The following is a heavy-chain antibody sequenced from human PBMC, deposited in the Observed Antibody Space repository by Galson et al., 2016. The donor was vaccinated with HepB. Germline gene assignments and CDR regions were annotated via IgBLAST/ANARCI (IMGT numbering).Heavy chain of an antibody. CDR3: ARQYGQYRHAMDV. J-gene: IGHJ6*02. D-gene: IGHD6-6*01. Sequence: SLRLSCAASSFTFSSYSVNWVRQAPGKGLEWLACISGSSSTISYADSVKGRFTISRDNAKKSLYLQMNSLRDEDTAVYYCARQYGQYRHAMDVWGQGTTVTVSS. CDR1: SFTFSSYS. CDR2: ISGSSSTI. V-gene: IGHV3-48*02.